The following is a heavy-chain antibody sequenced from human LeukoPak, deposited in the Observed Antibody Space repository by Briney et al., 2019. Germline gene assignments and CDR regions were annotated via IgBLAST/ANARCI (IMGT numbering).Heavy chain of an antibody. D-gene: IGHD2-8*01. J-gene: IGHJ6*02. V-gene: IGHV3-30*18. CDR1: GFTFSSYG. CDR3: AKDLGYCTNGVCQYYYYGMDV. Sequence: GGSLRLSCAASGFTFSSYGMHWVRQAPGKGLEWEAVISYDGSNKYYADSVKGRLTISRDNSKNTLYLQMNSLRAEDTAVYYCAKDLGYCTNGVCQYYYYGMDVWGQGTTVTVSS. CDR2: ISYDGSNK.